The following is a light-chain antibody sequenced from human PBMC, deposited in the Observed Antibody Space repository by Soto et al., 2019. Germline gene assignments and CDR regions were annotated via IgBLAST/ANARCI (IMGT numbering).Light chain of an antibody. J-gene: IGKJ1*01. Sequence: DIQMTQSPSTLSASVGDRVTITCRASQSITSSLAWLQQKPGTAPKLLIYKASILEPGVPSRFSGSGSGTEFTLPISSLQPDDFATYSCQQYYSFTWTVGQGKKVEV. CDR2: KAS. CDR1: QSITSS. V-gene: IGKV1-5*03. CDR3: QQYYSFTWT.